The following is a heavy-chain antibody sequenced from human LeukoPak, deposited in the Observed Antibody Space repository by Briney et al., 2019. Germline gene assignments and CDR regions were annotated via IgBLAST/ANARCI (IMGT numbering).Heavy chain of an antibody. D-gene: IGHD3-10*01. CDR3: ARKSMDYYGSGDFDY. CDR2: IYYSGST. Sequence: SETLSLTCTVSGGSISSYYWSWIRQPPGEGLEWIGYIYYSGSTNYNPSLKSRVTISVDKSKNQFSLKLSSVTAADTAVYYCARKSMDYYGSGDFDYWGQGTLVTVSS. CDR1: GGSISSYY. J-gene: IGHJ4*02. V-gene: IGHV4-59*12.